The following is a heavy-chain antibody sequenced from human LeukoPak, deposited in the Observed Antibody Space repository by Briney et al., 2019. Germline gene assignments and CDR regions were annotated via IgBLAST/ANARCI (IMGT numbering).Heavy chain of an antibody. J-gene: IGHJ4*02. CDR3: AREGTKLRGVIDY. D-gene: IGHD3-10*01. Sequence: PSETLSLTCTVSGGSISSGSYYWSWIRQPAGKGLEWIGRIYTSGSTNYNPSLKSRVTISVDTSKNQFSLKLSSVTAADTAVYYCAREGTKLRGVIDYWGQGTLVTVSS. CDR1: GGSISSGSYY. V-gene: IGHV4-61*02. CDR2: IYTSGST.